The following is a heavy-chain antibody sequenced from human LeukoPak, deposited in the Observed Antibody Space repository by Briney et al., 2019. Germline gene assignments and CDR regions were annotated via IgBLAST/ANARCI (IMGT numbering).Heavy chain of an antibody. D-gene: IGHD6-19*01. Sequence: SGGSLRLSCVASGFTFSSYSMNWVRQAPGKGLEWVSSISSSSSYIYYADSVKGRFTISRDNAKNSLYLQMNSLRAEDTAVYYCAKDWRGAVAGYWGQGTLVTVSS. V-gene: IGHV3-21*04. CDR1: GFTFSSYS. CDR3: AKDWRGAVAGY. CDR2: ISSSSSYI. J-gene: IGHJ4*02.